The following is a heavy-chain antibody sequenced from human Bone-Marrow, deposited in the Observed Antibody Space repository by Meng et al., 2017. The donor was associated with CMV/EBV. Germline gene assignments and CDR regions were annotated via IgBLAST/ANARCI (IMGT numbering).Heavy chain of an antibody. D-gene: IGHD6-13*01. CDR2: VLGTGPT. Sequence: GESLKISCSASGFTFNNYAMTWVRQAPGKGLEWVSTVLGTGPTYYADYLKGRFTISRDDSRNTLFLQLNSLRDEDTAVFYCARGDSSTTWLVFDYWGLGTLVTVSS. J-gene: IGHJ4*02. CDR1: GFTFNNYA. CDR3: ARGDSSTTWLVFDY. V-gene: IGHV3-23*01.